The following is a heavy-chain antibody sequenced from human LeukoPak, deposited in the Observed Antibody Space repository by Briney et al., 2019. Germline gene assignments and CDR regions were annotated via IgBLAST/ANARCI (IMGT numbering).Heavy chain of an antibody. J-gene: IGHJ4*02. D-gene: IGHD3-10*01. V-gene: IGHV1-8*03. CDR3: ARRGGFGEYTFDY. Sequence: ASVKVSCKASGYTFTSYDINWVRQATGQGLEWMGWMNPNSGNTGYAQKFQGRVTITRNTSISTAYMELSSMRSEDKAVYYCARRGGFGEYTFDYWGQGTLVTVSS. CDR1: GYTFTSYD. CDR2: MNPNSGNT.